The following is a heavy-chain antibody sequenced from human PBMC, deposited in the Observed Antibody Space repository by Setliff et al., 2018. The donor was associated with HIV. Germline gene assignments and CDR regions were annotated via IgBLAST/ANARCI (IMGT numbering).Heavy chain of an antibody. CDR3: ARGHCSGTNCYGVDYYGMDV. D-gene: IGHD2-2*01. Sequence: SETLSLTCTVSGGSISSANYYWSWIRQPPGKGLEWIGYIYYNGNAYYYNPSLKSRVSMSVDKSKNQFSVKLTSVTAADTAVYYCARGHCSGTNCYGVDYYGMDVWGQGTTVTVSS. V-gene: IGHV4-30-4*08. J-gene: IGHJ6*02. CDR2: IYYNGNAY. CDR1: GGSISSANYY.